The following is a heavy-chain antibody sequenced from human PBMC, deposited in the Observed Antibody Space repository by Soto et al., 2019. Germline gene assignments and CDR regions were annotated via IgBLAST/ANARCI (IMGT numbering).Heavy chain of an antibody. CDR3: AKDREGGWPYNLNYYFDY. V-gene: IGHV3-23*01. CDR1: GFTFSSYA. Sequence: PGGSLRLSCAASGFTFSSYAMSWVRQAPGKGLEWVSAISGSGGSTYYADSVKGRFTISRDNSKNTLYLQMNSLRAGDTAVYYCAKDREGGWPYNLNYYFDYWGQGTLVTVSS. CDR2: ISGSGGST. J-gene: IGHJ4*02. D-gene: IGHD1-1*01.